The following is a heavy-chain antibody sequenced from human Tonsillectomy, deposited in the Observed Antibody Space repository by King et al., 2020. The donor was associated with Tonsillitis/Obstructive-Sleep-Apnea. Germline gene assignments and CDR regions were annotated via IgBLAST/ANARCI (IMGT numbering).Heavy chain of an antibody. J-gene: IGHJ4*02. Sequence: VQLVESGGGLVQPGGSLRLSCAASGFTFSSYWMSWVRPATGKGLEWVANIKQVGREKYYVDSVKGRFTISRDNAKNSLYLQMNSLRAEDTAVYYCASMTAAGTRGFDYWGQGTLVTVSS. CDR2: IKQVGREK. CDR1: GFTFSSYW. D-gene: IGHD6-13*01. CDR3: ASMTAAGTRGFDY. V-gene: IGHV3-7*03.